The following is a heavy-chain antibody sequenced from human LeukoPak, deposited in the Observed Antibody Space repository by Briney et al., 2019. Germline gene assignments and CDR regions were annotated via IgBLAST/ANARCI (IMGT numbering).Heavy chain of an antibody. J-gene: IGHJ4*02. V-gene: IGHV3-23*01. Sequence: GGSLRLSCGASGFTFINSAMNWVRQPPGKGLEWVSVICANAPSTYYADSVKGRFIISRDNSNNPMYLYLQMNSLRTEDTAVYICGRHLATSGSYPLDYWGQGTPVTVPS. CDR3: GRHLATSGSYPLDY. CDR2: ICANAPST. CDR1: GFTFINSA. D-gene: IGHD3-16*01.